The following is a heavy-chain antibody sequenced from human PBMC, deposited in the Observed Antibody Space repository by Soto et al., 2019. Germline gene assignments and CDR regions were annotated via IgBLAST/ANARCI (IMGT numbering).Heavy chain of an antibody. CDR1: GYSFTSYW. D-gene: IGHD6-13*01. Sequence: GASLKISCKGSGYSFTSYWIGWVRQMPGKGLEWMGIIYPGDSDTRYSPSFQGQVTISTDKSISTAYLQWSSLKASDTAIYYCARTAAAGKYYYGVDVWGQGTTVTV. CDR2: IYPGDSDT. J-gene: IGHJ6*02. CDR3: ARTAAAGKYYYGVDV. V-gene: IGHV5-51*01.